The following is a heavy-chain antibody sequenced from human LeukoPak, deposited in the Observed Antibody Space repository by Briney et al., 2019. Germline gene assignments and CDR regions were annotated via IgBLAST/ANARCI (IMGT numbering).Heavy chain of an antibody. CDR1: GFTFRDYL. D-gene: IGHD3-22*01. V-gene: IGHV3-21*01. CDR2: ISSSGSYI. CDR3: ASYDSSGYYHFPH. J-gene: IGHJ1*01. Sequence: GGSLRLSCEASGFTFRDYLMNWVRQAPGKGLEWVSSISSSGSYIYYADSVKGRLTISRDNAKNSLYLQMNSLRAEDTAVYYCASYDSSGYYHFPHWGQGTLVTVSS.